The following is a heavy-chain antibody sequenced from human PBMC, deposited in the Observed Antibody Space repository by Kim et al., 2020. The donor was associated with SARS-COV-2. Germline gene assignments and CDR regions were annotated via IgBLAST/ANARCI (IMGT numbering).Heavy chain of an antibody. Sequence: GGSLRLSCAASGFTVSSNYMSWVRQAPGKGLEWVSVIYSGGSTYYADSVKGRFTISRDNSKNTLYLQMNSLRAEDTAVYYCARGGVGLVDHSNPYYYYGMDVWGQGTTVTVSS. CDR2: IYSGGST. D-gene: IGHD4-4*01. V-gene: IGHV3-53*01. CDR3: ARGGVGLVDHSNPYYYYGMDV. CDR1: GFTVSSNY. J-gene: IGHJ6*02.